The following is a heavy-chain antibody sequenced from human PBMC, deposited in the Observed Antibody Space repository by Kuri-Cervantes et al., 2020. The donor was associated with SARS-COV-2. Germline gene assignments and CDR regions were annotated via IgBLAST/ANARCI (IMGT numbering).Heavy chain of an antibody. D-gene: IGHD6-13*01. CDR2: ISYDGSNK. CDR3: AKDYSSSWYD. V-gene: IGHV3-30*04. Sequence: GGSLRLSCAASGFTFSSYAMHWVRQAPGKGLEWVAVISYDGSNKYYADSVKGRFTISRDNSKNTLYLQMNSLRAEDTAVYYCAKDYSSSWYDWGQGTLVTVSS. CDR1: GFTFSSYA. J-gene: IGHJ4*02.